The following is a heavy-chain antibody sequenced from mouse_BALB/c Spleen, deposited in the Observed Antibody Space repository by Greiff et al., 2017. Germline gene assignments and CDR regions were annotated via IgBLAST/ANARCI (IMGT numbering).Heavy chain of an antibody. V-gene: IGHV3-2*02. J-gene: IGHJ3*01. CDR3: AMSYYGSSRDWFAY. CDR2: ISYSGST. CDR1: GYSITSDYA. D-gene: IGHD1-1*01. Sequence: VQLQQPGPGLVKPSQSLSLTCTVTGYSITSDYAWNWIRQFPGNKLEWMGYISYSGSTSYNPSLKSRISITRDTSKNQFFLQLNSVTTEDTATYYCAMSYYGSSRDWFAYWGQGTLVTVSA.